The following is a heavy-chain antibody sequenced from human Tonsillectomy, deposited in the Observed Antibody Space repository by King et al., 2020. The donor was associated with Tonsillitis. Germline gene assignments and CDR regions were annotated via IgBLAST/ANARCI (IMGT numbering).Heavy chain of an antibody. CDR2: INPSGGST. Sequence: QLVQSGAEVKKPGASVKVSCKASGYTFTWYNMHWVRQAPGQGLEWMGIINPSGGSTTYAQSFQGRVTMTRDTSTSTVYMELRSLRSEDTAVYYCARDQARLGRSNLDYYYGMDVWGQGTTVTVSS. CDR1: GYTFTWYN. V-gene: IGHV1-46*01. D-gene: IGHD4-11*01. J-gene: IGHJ6*02. CDR3: ARDQARLGRSNLDYYYGMDV.